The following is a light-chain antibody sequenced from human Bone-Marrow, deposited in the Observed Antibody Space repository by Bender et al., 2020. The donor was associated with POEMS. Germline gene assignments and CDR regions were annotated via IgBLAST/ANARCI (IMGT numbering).Light chain of an antibody. CDR3: CSHDGRYIV. Sequence: QSALTQPRSVSGSPGQSVTISCTGTSSDVGKYNYVSWYQQHPGKAPKLIIHDVSQRTSGVPDRVSSSKSGSTATLTMCGHEAGKGANYCWCSHDGRYIVLGGGTKLIVL. V-gene: IGLV2-11*01. J-gene: IGLJ2*01. CDR1: SSDVGKYNY. CDR2: DVS.